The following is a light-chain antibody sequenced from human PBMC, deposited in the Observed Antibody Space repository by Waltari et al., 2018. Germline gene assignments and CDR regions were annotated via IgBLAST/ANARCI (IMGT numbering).Light chain of an antibody. CDR3: QQYGTAPRT. CDR1: QSVSSNS. V-gene: IGKV3-20*01. Sequence: SLSPGESTTLFCRASQSVSSNSLAWYQQRPGQAPRLLIYGASSRATGIPDRFSGSGSGTDFTLTISRLEPEDFALYYCQQYGTAPRTFGQGTKVEVK. CDR2: GAS. J-gene: IGKJ1*01.